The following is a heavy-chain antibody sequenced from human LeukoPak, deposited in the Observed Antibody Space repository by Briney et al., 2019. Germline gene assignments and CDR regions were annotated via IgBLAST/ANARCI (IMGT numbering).Heavy chain of an antibody. CDR2: ISSSSSYI. CDR1: GLPLSLYW. CDR3: ARDLGDYTNDYYYYYMDV. J-gene: IGHJ6*03. V-gene: IGHV3-21*01. D-gene: IGHD4-11*01. Sequence: KTGGSLRLSCAASGLPLSLYWMNWVRQAPGKGLEWVSSISSSSSYIYYADSVKGRFTISRDNAKNSLYLQMNSLRAEDTAVYYCARDLGDYTNDYYYYYMDVWGKGTTVTVSS.